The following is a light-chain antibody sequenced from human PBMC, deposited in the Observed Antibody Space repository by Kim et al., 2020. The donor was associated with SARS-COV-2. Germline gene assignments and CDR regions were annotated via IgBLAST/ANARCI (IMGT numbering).Light chain of an antibody. V-gene: IGKV1-9*01. J-gene: IGKJ2*01. Sequence: SASVGDIVTHTCRASQGITTYLAWYQQKPGKAPKLLIDAASTLPSGVPSRFSGSGSGTEFTLTISSLQPEDVAVYYCQQLNDYPHTFGQGTKLEI. CDR1: QGITTY. CDR3: QQLNDYPHT. CDR2: AAS.